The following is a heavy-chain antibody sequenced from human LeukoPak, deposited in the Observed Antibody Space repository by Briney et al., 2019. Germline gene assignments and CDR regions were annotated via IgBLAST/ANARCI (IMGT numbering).Heavy chain of an antibody. CDR2: IGHFTGDI. J-gene: IGHJ4*01. D-gene: IGHD1-1*01. CDR1: GFTFKSSS. V-gene: IGHV3-21*01. Sequence: GGSLRLSCVATGFTFKSSSMSWVRQAPGKGLEWVAFIGHFTGDIFYADSVKGRFNISRDDAKDSVYLQMNSLRVDDTAVYFCARDPYTGSMFNYWGHGTLVTVSS. CDR3: ARDPYTGSMFNY.